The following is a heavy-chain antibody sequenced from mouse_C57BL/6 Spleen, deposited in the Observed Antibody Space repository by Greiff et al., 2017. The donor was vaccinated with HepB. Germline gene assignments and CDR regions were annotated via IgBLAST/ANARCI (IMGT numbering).Heavy chain of an antibody. D-gene: IGHD1-1*01. V-gene: IGHV1-26*01. CDR2: INPNNGGT. J-gene: IGHJ4*01. Sequence: VQLQQSGPELVKPGASVKISCKASGYTFTDYYMNWVKQSHGKSLEWIGDINPNNGGTSYNQKFKGKATLTVDKSSSTAYMELRSLTSEDSAVYYCALYGSSSYAMDYWGQGTSVTVSS. CDR1: GYTFTDYY. CDR3: ALYGSSSYAMDY.